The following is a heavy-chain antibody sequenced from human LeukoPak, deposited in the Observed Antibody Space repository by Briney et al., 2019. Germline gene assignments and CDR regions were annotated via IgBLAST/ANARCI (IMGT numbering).Heavy chain of an antibody. D-gene: IGHD3-22*01. Sequence: GGSLRLSCAAYGFTFSSYSMNWVRQAPGKGLEWVSSISSGSSYIYYADSVKGRFTISRDNAKNSLYLQMNSLRAEDTAVYYCAREPYDSSGYYFDYWGQGTLVTVSS. J-gene: IGHJ4*02. V-gene: IGHV3-21*01. CDR2: ISSGSSYI. CDR1: GFTFSSYS. CDR3: AREPYDSSGYYFDY.